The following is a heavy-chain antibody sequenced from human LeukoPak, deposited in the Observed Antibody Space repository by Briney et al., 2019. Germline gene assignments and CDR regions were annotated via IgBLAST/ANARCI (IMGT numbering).Heavy chain of an antibody. D-gene: IGHD6-13*01. CDR3: ARGLRREQQLLRAFDY. CDR2: MNPNSGNA. J-gene: IGHJ4*02. Sequence: ASVRVSCKASGYTFTNYDINWVRQASGQGLEWMGWMNPNSGNAGSAQKFQGRVTMTSNTSISTAYMELSSLRSEDTAVYYCARGLRREQQLLRAFDYWGQGTPVTVSS. V-gene: IGHV1-8*01. CDR1: GYTFTNYD.